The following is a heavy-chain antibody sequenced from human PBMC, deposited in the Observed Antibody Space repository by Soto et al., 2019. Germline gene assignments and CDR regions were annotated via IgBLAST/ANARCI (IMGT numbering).Heavy chain of an antibody. CDR2: TYWADDK. CDR3: AARVLRTVFGLSTTTAIYFDF. CDR1: GFSLTTSGVG. J-gene: IGHJ4*02. D-gene: IGHD3-3*01. V-gene: IGHV2-5*02. Sequence: QITLKESGPTVVKPTETLTPTCTFSGFSLTTSGVGVGWVRQSPGTAPECITLTYWADDKRYSTSLKSRLTITKDTSKLQVVLTMANVGPADTATYYCAARVLRTVFGLSTTTAIYFDFWGQGTPAVVSS.